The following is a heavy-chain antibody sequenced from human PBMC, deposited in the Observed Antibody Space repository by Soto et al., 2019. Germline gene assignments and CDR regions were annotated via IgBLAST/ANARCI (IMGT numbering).Heavy chain of an antibody. J-gene: IGHJ4*02. CDR2: IRQDGSEK. V-gene: IGHV3-7*01. D-gene: IGHD4-17*01. Sequence: EVQLVESGGGLVQPGGSLILSCAASGFIFSSYEMNWVRQAPGKGLEWVANIRQDGSEKYYVDSVKGRFTMSKDNVRNSLYLQMNSLRAEDTAVYYCARVRYGGNSYYFDYWGQGTLVTVSS. CDR1: GFIFSSYE. CDR3: ARVRYGGNSYYFDY.